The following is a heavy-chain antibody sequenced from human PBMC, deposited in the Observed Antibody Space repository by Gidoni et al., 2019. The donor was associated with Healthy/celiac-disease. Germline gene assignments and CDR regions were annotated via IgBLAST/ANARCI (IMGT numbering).Heavy chain of an antibody. CDR2: ISGSGGST. Sequence: EVLLLVSGRGLVQPGGSLRLSCAASGFTFSSYAMSWVRQAPGKGLEGVSAISGSGGSTYYADSVKGRFTISRDNSKNTLELQMNSLRAEDTAVYYCAKDTDGSRGKNFDYGGQGTLVTVSS. J-gene: IGHJ4*02. V-gene: IGHV3-23*01. CDR1: GFTFSSYA. CDR3: AKDTDGSRGKNFDY.